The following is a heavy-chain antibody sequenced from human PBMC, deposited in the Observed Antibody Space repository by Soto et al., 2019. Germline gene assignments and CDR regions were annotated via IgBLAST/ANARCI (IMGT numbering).Heavy chain of an antibody. V-gene: IGHV3-15*07. J-gene: IGHJ4*02. D-gene: IGHD3-22*01. CDR1: GLTFSNAW. CDR3: ATDENWYDRSGYHFVDY. Sequence: EVQLVESGGGLVKPGGSLRLSCAVSGLTFSNAWMNRVRQAPGKGLEWVGRIKSKTGGGTTDYAAPVKGRFTISRDDSKNTVYLQMNGLKTEDTAVYFCATDENWYDRSGYHFVDYWGQGTLVTVSS. CDR2: IKSKTGGGTT.